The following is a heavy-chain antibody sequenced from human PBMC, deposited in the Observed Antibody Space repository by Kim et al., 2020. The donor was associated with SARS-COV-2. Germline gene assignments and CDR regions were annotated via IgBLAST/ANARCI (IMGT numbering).Heavy chain of an antibody. D-gene: IGHD3-10*01. Sequence: INSQNVQGRVTITRDTSATTAYRELSSLTSKDTAVYYCAREGSGSYNWLDPWGQGTLVTVSS. CDR3: AREGSGSYNWLDP. V-gene: IGHV1-3*01. J-gene: IGHJ5*02.